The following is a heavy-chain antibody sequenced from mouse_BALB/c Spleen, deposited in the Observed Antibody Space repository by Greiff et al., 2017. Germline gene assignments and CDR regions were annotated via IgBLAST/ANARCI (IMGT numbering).Heavy chain of an antibody. CDR3: AKWRYRAY. D-gene: IGHD2-14*01. CDR1: GYSFTSYW. Sequence: VQLQQPGAELVRPGASVKLSCKASGYSFTSYWMNWVKQRPGQGLEWIGMIHPSDSDTRLNQKFKDKATLTVDKSSSTAYMQLSSPTSEVSAVYNCAKWRYRAYWGQGTLVTVSA. CDR2: IHPSDSDT. J-gene: IGHJ3*01. V-gene: IGHV1-74*01.